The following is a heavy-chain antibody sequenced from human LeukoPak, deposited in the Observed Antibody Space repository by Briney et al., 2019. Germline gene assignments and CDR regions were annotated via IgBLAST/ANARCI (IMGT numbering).Heavy chain of an antibody. CDR2: IYYSGST. V-gene: IGHV4-59*08. CDR3: ARPIAVAGTQGYYYYGMDV. Sequence: SETLSLTCAVYGGSFSGYYWSWIRQPPGKGLEWIGYIYYSGSTNYNPSLKSRVTISVDTSKNQFSLKLSSVTAADTAVYYCARPIAVAGTQGYYYYGMDVWGQGTTVTVSS. D-gene: IGHD6-19*01. J-gene: IGHJ6*02. CDR1: GGSFSGYY.